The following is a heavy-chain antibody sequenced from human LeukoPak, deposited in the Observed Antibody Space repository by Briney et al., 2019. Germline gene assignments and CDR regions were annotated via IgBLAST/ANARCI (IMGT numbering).Heavy chain of an antibody. CDR2: ISSSSSYI. CDR1: GFTFSNYN. J-gene: IGHJ4*02. CDR3: ARDWMEGASFEIQGPVDY. D-gene: IGHD1-26*01. V-gene: IGHV3-21*01. Sequence: GGSLRLSCAASGFTFSNYNMNWVRQAPGKGLEWVSFISSSSSYIYYADSVKGRFTISRDNAKNSLYLQMNSLRVEDTAVYYCARDWMEGASFEIQGPVDYWGQGTLVTVSS.